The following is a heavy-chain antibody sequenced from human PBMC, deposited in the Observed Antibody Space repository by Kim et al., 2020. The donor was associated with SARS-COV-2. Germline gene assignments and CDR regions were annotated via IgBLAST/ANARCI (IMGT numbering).Heavy chain of an antibody. CDR3: ARGVGYCSSTSCFFDY. V-gene: IGHV4-59*01. Sequence: SETLSLTCAVSGGSISSYYWSWIRQPPGKGLEWIGYIYDSGSTIYNPSLKSRVTISVDTSKNQFSLKLSSVTAADTAVYYCARGVGYCSSTSCFFDYWGQGTLVTVSS. CDR1: GGSISSYY. J-gene: IGHJ4*02. D-gene: IGHD2-2*01. CDR2: IYDSGST.